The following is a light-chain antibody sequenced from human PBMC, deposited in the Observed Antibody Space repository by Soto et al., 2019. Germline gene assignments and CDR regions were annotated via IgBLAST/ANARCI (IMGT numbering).Light chain of an antibody. Sequence: TLACGSSQTVSRSYLAWSQQKPGQAPRLLIYGASNSATGIPDRFSGIWSGTDLTLTISRLEPEDFADYYLQASGIPGTFGQGTKVDIK. CDR3: QASGIPGT. CDR2: GAS. CDR1: QTVSRSY. V-gene: IGKV3-20*01. J-gene: IGKJ1*01.